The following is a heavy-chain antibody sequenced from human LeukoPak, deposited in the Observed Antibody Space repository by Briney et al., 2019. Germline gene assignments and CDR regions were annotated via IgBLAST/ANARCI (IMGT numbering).Heavy chain of an antibody. D-gene: IGHD6-13*01. CDR2: IYYSGST. V-gene: IGHV4-39*01. J-gene: IGHJ6*03. CDR3: PRHSSSWYYYNYMDV. CDR1: GGSISSSSYY. Sequence: SETLSLTCTVSGGSISSSSYYWGWIRQPPGKGLEWIGSIYYSGSTYYNPSLKSRVTISVDTSKNQFSLKLSSVTAADTAVYYCPRHSSSWYYYNYMDVWGKGTTVTVSS.